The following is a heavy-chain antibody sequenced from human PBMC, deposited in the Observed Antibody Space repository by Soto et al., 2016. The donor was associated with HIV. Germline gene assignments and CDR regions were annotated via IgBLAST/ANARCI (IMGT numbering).Heavy chain of an antibody. J-gene: IGHJ6*03. V-gene: IGHV3-15*01. CDR3: TTGSAWDYYYMDV. Sequence: EVQLVESGGGLVKPGGSLRLSCAASGFTFSHAWMSWVRQAPGKGLEWVGRVKSKTDGGTTDYVAPVKGRFTISRDDSKNXLYLQLNSLNTEDTAVYYCTTGSAWDYYYMDVWGKGPRSPS. CDR2: VKSKTDGGTT. D-gene: IGHD2-15*01. CDR1: GFTFSHAW.